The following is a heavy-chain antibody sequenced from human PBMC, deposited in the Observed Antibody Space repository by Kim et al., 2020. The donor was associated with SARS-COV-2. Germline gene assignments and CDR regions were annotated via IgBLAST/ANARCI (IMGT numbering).Heavy chain of an antibody. Sequence: GGSLRLSCAASGFTVSSNYMSWVRQAPGKGLEWVSVIYSGGSTYYADSVKGRFTISRHNSKNTLYLQMNSLRAEDTAVYYCARERYYDFWTGGGMDVWGQGTTVTVSS. D-gene: IGHD3-3*01. J-gene: IGHJ6*02. CDR1: GFTVSSNY. CDR2: IYSGGST. CDR3: ARERYYDFWTGGGMDV. V-gene: IGHV3-53*04.